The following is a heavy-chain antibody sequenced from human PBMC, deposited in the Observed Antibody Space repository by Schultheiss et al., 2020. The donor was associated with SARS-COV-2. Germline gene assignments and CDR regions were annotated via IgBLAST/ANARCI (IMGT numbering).Heavy chain of an antibody. CDR2: IYTLGSTSHT. Sequence: SETLSLTCTVSDDSMSLFYWSWIRQPPGKGLEWIGYIYTLGSTSHTNYNPSLKSRVSISIDTSKNQFSLDLRSVTASDTAVYYCARGSYSSGYCFDYWGQGTLVTVSS. CDR3: ARGSYSSGYCFDY. V-gene: IGHV4-4*08. J-gene: IGHJ4*02. CDR1: DDSMSLFY. D-gene: IGHD3-22*01.